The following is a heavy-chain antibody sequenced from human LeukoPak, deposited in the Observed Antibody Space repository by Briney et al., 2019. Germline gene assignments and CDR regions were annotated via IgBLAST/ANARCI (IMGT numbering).Heavy chain of an antibody. J-gene: IGHJ4*02. CDR2: ISYSGST. CDR1: GDSITTYY. CDR3: ARGGEHPPPYY. Sequence: SETLSLTCTVSGDSITTYYWSWIWQPPGKTLEWIGYISYSGSTNYNPSLKSRVTMSVDMSKNQFSLKLRSVTAADTAVYYCARGGEHPPPYYWGQGTLVTVSS. D-gene: IGHD1/OR15-1a*01. V-gene: IGHV4-59*01.